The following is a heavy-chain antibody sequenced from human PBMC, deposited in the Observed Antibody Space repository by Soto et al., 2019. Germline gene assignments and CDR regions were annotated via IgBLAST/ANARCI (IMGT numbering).Heavy chain of an antibody. J-gene: IGHJ4*02. V-gene: IGHV3-74*01. D-gene: IGHD6-19*01. Sequence: GGSLRLSCAASGCPFSSYWMHWVRQDPGKGLVWVARIKTDGSSTGYADPVKGRFTISRDNAENTLFLQMNSLRAEDTAVYYCAREGQWLAPDYWGQGTLVTVSS. CDR3: AREGQWLAPDY. CDR2: IKTDGSST. CDR1: GCPFSSYW.